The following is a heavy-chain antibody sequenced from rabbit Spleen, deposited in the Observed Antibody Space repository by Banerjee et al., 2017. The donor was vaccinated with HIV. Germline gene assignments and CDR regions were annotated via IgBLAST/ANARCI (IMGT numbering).Heavy chain of an antibody. Sequence: QEQLVESGGDLVKPGASLTLTCTASGFSLSNNYVMCWVRQAPGKGLEWIGCIYTDGSGSTAYASWAKGRFTISKTSSTTVTLQMTSLTVADTATYLCARGSAAMTMVITGYYLSWWGPGTLVTVS. V-gene: IGHV1S45*01. J-gene: IGHJ6*01. CDR3: ARGSAAMTMVITGYYLSW. CDR1: GFSLSNNYV. D-gene: IGHD2-1*01. CDR2: IYTDGSGST.